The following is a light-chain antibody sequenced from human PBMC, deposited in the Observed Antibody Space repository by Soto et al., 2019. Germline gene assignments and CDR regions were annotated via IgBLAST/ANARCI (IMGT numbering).Light chain of an antibody. CDR2: DVT. V-gene: IGLV2-18*02. Sequence: QSSLTQPPSVCGSPGQSVTISCTGTISDVGFYARVSWYQQPPGTAPKLLIYDVTSRPSGVPDRFSGSQSGKTASLTISGLRAEDGADYYCSSYTSSSTYVFGPGTKVTVL. CDR1: ISDVGFYAR. CDR3: SSYTSSSTYV. J-gene: IGLJ1*01.